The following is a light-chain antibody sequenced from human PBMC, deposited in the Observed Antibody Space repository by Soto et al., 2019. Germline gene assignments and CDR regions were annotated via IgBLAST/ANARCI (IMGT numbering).Light chain of an antibody. V-gene: IGLV1-40*01. CDR3: LSYDSSLSGWV. J-gene: IGLJ3*02. Sequence: QSVLTQPPSLSGAPGQRVTISCTGSSSNIGAGYDVHWYQQLPGTAPKLLIYGNSNRPSGVPDRFSGSKSGTSASLAITGLQAEDEADYYRLSYDSSLSGWVFGGGTKVTVL. CDR2: GNS. CDR1: SSNIGAGYD.